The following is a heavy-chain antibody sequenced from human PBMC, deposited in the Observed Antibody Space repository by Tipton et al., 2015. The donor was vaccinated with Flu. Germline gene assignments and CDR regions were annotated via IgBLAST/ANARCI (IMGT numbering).Heavy chain of an antibody. CDR2: IYHSGST. J-gene: IGHJ4*02. Sequence: TLSLTCTVSGYSISSGYYWGWIRQPPGKGLEWIGSIYHSGSTYYNPSLKSRVTISVDTSKNQFSLKLRSVTAADTAVYYCARRYYYGSGPETFDYWGQGTLVTVSS. CDR1: GYSISSGYY. V-gene: IGHV4-38-2*02. CDR3: ARRYYYGSGPETFDY. D-gene: IGHD3-10*01.